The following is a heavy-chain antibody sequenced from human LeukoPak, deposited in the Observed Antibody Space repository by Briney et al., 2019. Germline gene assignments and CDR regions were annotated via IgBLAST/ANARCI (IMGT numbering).Heavy chain of an antibody. CDR2: INPSGGST. CDR3: ARVGSPLGMDV. J-gene: IGHJ6*02. CDR1: GYTFTSYY. V-gene: IGHV1-46*01. Sequence: ASVKVSCKASGYTFTSYYMHWVRQAPGQGLEWMGIINPSGGSTSYAQKFQGRVTTTRDTSTSTVYMELSSLRSEDTAVYYCARVGSPLGMDVWGQGTTVTVSS.